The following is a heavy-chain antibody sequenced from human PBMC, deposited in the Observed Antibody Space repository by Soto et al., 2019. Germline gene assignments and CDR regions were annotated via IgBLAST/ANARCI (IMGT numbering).Heavy chain of an antibody. D-gene: IGHD3-22*01. J-gene: IGHJ6*02. CDR3: ARDPSPTNYYDSSGYYPSGMDV. CDR2: INPNSGGT. CDR1: GYTFTGYY. Sequence: QVQLVQSGAEVKKPGASVKVSCKASGYTFTGYYMHWVRQAPGQGLEWMGWINPNSGGTNYAQKFQGWVTMTRDTSISTAYMELSRLRSDDTAVYYCARDPSPTNYYDSSGYYPSGMDVWGQGTTVTVSS. V-gene: IGHV1-2*04.